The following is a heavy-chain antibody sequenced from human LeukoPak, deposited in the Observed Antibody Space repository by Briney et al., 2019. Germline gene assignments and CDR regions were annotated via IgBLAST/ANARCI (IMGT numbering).Heavy chain of an antibody. Sequence: GGSLRLSCAASGFTFSSYWMSWVRQAPGKGLEWVANIKQDGSEKYYVDSVKGQFTISRDNAKNSLFLQMDSLRAEDTAVYYCARDLAGHYYGSGSSFDYWGQGTLVTVSS. CDR1: GFTFSSYW. CDR3: ARDLAGHYYGSGSSFDY. J-gene: IGHJ4*02. D-gene: IGHD3-10*01. CDR2: IKQDGSEK. V-gene: IGHV3-7*01.